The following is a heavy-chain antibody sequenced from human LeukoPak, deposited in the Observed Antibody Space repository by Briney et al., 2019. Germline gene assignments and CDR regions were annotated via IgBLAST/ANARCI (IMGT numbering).Heavy chain of an antibody. Sequence: SETLSLTCIVSGGSISSSRDYWAWIRQPPGKGLEWIGEINHSGSTNYNPSLKSRVTISVDTSKNQFSLKLSSVTAADTAVYYCARVYRGVRGVPPIFDLWGRGTLVTVSS. D-gene: IGHD3-10*01. J-gene: IGHJ2*01. V-gene: IGHV4-39*07. CDR3: ARVYRGVRGVPPIFDL. CDR1: GGSISSSRDY. CDR2: INHSGST.